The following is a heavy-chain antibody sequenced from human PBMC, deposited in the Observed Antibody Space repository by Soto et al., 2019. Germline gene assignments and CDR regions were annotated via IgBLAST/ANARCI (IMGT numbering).Heavy chain of an antibody. Sequence: GGSLRLSCAASGFTFSSYAMHWVRQAPGKGLEWVAVISYDGSNKYYADSVKGRFTISRDNSKNTLYLQMNSLRAEDTAVYYCARDFYDFWSGPSYYGMDVWGQGTTVTVSS. CDR2: ISYDGSNK. D-gene: IGHD3-3*01. CDR1: GFTFSSYA. V-gene: IGHV3-30-3*01. CDR3: ARDFYDFWSGPSYYGMDV. J-gene: IGHJ6*02.